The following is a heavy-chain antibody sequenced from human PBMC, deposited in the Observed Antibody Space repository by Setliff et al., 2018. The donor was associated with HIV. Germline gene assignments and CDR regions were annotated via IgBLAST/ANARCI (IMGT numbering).Heavy chain of an antibody. CDR3: ARVGAEQDYDVVTETLVEGAYIQF. CDR2: IYYSGST. CDR1: GGSISGGYYY. Sequence: PSETLSLTCTVSGGSISGGYYYWGWIRQPPGKGLEWIGSIYYSGSTFYNPSLKSRLTISVDRSKNQFSLKLSSVTAADTAVYYCARVGAEQDYDVVTETLVEGAYIQFWGQGSLVTVSS. D-gene: IGHD3-9*01. J-gene: IGHJ1*01. V-gene: IGHV4-39*07.